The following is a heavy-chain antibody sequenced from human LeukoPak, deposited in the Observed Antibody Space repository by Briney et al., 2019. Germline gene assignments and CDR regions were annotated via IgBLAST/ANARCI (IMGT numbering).Heavy chain of an antibody. V-gene: IGHV4-4*07. CDR2: IYYSGST. CDR3: ARERIAARPSIWFDP. CDR1: GGSISSFY. D-gene: IGHD6-6*01. J-gene: IGHJ5*02. Sequence: SETLSLTCTVSGGSISSFYWSWIRQPAGKGLEWIGSIYYSGSTYYNPSLKSRVTISVDTSKNQFSLKLSSVTAADTAVYYCARERIAARPSIWFDPWGQGTLVTVSS.